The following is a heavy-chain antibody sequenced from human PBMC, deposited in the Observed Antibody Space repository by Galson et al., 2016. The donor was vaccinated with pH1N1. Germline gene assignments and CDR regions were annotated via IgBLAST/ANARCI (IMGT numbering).Heavy chain of an antibody. D-gene: IGHD1-1*01. Sequence: SETLSLTCAVSGDSITSGYYWGWIRQAPGRGLEWIGSFYDSGSTTYYKSSLKSRVAISVDTSKNQFSLRLSSMTAADTAGYYCSKMARTSGPDSKYYFDFWGQGMLVTVSS. CDR1: GDSITSGYY. V-gene: IGHV4-38-2*01. J-gene: IGHJ4*02. CDR2: FYDSGSTT. CDR3: SKMARTSGPDSKYYFDF.